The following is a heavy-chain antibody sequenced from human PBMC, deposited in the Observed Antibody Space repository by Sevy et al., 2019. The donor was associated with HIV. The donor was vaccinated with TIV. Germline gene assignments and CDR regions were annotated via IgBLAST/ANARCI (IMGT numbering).Heavy chain of an antibody. CDR2: INDDGSNT. CDR3: AREPDGQEVFDY. V-gene: IGHV3-74*01. CDR1: GFTFSNYR. J-gene: IGHJ4*02. Sequence: GGCLRLSWAASGFTFSNYRMHWVRQVLGKGLVWVSRINDDGSNTDYADSVKGRFTISIDNTKNTLDLQMNSLTAEDTAVYYCAREPDGQEVFDYWGQGTLVTVSS.